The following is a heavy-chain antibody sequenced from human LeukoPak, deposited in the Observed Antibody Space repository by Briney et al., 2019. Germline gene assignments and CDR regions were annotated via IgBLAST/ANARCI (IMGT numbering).Heavy chain of an antibody. CDR3: AREGGYCSGGSCEVTEFDY. CDR1: GGSISSGSYY. CDR2: IYPSGST. V-gene: IGHV4-61*02. J-gene: IGHJ4*02. Sequence: SETLSLTCTVSGGSISSGSYYWSWIRQPAGKGLEWIGRIYPSGSTNYNPSLKSRVTISVDTSKNQFSLKLSSVTAADTAVYYCAREGGYCSGGSCEVTEFDYWGQGTLVTVSS. D-gene: IGHD2-15*01.